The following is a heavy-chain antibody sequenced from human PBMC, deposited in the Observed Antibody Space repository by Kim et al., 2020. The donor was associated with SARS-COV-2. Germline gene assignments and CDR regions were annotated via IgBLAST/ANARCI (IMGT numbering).Heavy chain of an antibody. V-gene: IGHV3-7*01. CDR1: GFTFSSYW. CDR3: ARDGEIAVAGRGVYYHCGIDV. D-gene: IGHD6-19*01. CDR2: INQDGSRK. Sequence: GGSLRLSCAASGFTFSSYWMSWVRQAPGKGLEWVSNINQDGSRKYYVDSVKGRFTISRDNAKNSLYLQMNSLRAEDTAVYYCARDGEIAVAGRGVYYHCGIDVWGRGTRVTVSS. J-gene: IGHJ6*02.